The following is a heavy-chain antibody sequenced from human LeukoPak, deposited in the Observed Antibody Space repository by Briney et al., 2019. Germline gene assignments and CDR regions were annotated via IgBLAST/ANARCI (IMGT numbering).Heavy chain of an antibody. CDR3: AELGITMIGGV. D-gene: IGHD3-10*02. J-gene: IGHJ6*04. Sequence: GGSLRLSCAASGFTFSSYEMNWVRQAPGKGLEWVSHISSGGSTIYYADSVKGRFTISRDNAKNSLYLQMNSLRAEDTAVYYCAELGITMIGGVWGKGTTVTISS. V-gene: IGHV3-48*03. CDR2: ISSGGSTI. CDR1: GFTFSSYE.